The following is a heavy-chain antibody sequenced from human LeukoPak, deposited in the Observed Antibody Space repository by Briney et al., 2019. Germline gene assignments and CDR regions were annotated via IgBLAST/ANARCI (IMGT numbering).Heavy chain of an antibody. D-gene: IGHD4-11*01. CDR3: ARGGVTTLSYYFYGMDV. V-gene: IGHV4-59*08. CDR1: GGSISSFY. CDR2: IYYSRST. Sequence: PSETLSLTCTVSGGSISSFYWSWLRQPPGKGLEWIGYIYYSRSTNHNPSLKGRVTMSVDTSKNPVSLTLSSVTAADTAVYYCARGGVTTLSYYFYGMDVWGRGTTVTVSS. J-gene: IGHJ6*02.